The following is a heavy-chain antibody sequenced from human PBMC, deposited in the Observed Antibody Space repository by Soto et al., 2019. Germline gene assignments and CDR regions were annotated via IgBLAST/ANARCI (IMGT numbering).Heavy chain of an antibody. CDR3: ASHAVASSGFTDY. Sequence: LENLFLPCTGSGVFLRRERYLLVWVLHPPGKGLEWIGSIYYSGRTYYNPSLKSRVTISVDTSKNQFSLKLSSVTAADTAVYDCASHAVASSGFTDYWGQGTLVSVSS. J-gene: IGHJ4*02. D-gene: IGHD6-19*01. CDR2: IYYSGRT. CDR1: GVFLRRERYL. V-gene: IGHV4-39*01.